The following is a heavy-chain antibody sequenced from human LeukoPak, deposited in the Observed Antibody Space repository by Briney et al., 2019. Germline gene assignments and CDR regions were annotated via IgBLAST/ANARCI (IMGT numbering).Heavy chain of an antibody. CDR1: GGTFSSYA. CDR2: IIPTFGTA. J-gene: IGHJ3*02. Sequence: GASVKVSCKASGGTFSSYAISWVRQAPGQGLEWMGGIIPTFGTANYAQKFQGRVTITADKSTSTAYMELSSLRSEDTAVYYCAREYYYDSSGDAFDIWGQGTMVTVSS. CDR3: AREYYYDSSGDAFDI. D-gene: IGHD3-22*01. V-gene: IGHV1-69*06.